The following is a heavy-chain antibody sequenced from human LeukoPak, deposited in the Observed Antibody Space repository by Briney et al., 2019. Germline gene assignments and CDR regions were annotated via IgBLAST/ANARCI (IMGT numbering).Heavy chain of an antibody. V-gene: IGHV4-61*01. CDR1: GGSISSGSYY. CDR2: IYYSGST. Sequence: SETLSLTCTVSGGSISSGSYYWSWIRQPPGKGLEWIGYIYYSGSTNYKPSLKSRVTISVDTSKNQFSLKLSSVTAADTAVYYCARGGYYGSGNDFRFDPWGQGTLVTVSS. CDR3: ARGGYYGSGNDFRFDP. D-gene: IGHD3-10*01. J-gene: IGHJ5*02.